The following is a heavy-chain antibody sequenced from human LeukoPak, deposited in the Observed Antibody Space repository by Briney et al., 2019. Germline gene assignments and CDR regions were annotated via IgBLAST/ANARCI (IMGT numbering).Heavy chain of an antibody. CDR3: ATENSDYSQSFDY. J-gene: IGHJ4*02. Sequence: SETLSLTCAVYGGSFSGYYWSWIRQPPGKGLEWIGEINHSGSTNYNPSLKSRVTISVDTSKNQFSLKLSSVTAADTAVYYCATENSDYSQSFDYWGQGTLVTVSS. CDR1: GGSFSGYY. CDR2: INHSGST. V-gene: IGHV4-34*01. D-gene: IGHD4-11*01.